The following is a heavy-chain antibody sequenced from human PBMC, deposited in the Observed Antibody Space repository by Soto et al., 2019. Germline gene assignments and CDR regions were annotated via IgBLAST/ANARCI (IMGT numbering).Heavy chain of an antibody. V-gene: IGHV1-69*13. Sequence: ASVKVSCKASGGTFSSYAISWVRQAPGQGLEWMGGIIPIFGTANYAQKFQGRVTITADESTSTAYMELSSLRSEDTAVYYCASATGSSHYYYYGMDVWGQGTTVTVSS. J-gene: IGHJ6*02. CDR1: GGTFSSYA. D-gene: IGHD6-13*01. CDR2: IIPIFGTA. CDR3: ASATGSSHYYYYGMDV.